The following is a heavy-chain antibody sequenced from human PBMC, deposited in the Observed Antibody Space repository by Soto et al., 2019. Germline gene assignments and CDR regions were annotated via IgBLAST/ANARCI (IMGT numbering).Heavy chain of an antibody. Sequence: QVQLVQSGAEVKKPGSSVKVSCKASGGTFSSYAISWVRQAPGQGLEWMGGIIPIFGTANYAQKFQGRVTITAAASTGTAYMELSSLRSEDTAVYYCARASGVGYYGSGSYYNRNNWFDPWGQGTLVTVSS. V-gene: IGHV1-69*01. CDR3: ARASGVGYYGSGSYYNRNNWFDP. CDR1: GGTFSSYA. J-gene: IGHJ5*02. CDR2: IIPIFGTA. D-gene: IGHD3-10*01.